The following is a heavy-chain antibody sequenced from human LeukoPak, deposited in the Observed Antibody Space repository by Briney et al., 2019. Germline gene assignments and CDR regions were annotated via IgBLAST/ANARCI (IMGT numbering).Heavy chain of an antibody. CDR1: GGSISNYY. CDR2: VYYSGST. J-gene: IGHJ4*02. CDR3: ARGASPIDY. V-gene: IGHV4-59*12. Sequence: TSETLSLTCTVSGGSISNYYWTWIRQPPGKGLEWIGYVYYSGSTNYNPSLKSRVTMSVDTSKNQFSLKLNSLTVADTAVYYCARGASPIDYWGQGTLVTVSS. D-gene: IGHD2-2*01.